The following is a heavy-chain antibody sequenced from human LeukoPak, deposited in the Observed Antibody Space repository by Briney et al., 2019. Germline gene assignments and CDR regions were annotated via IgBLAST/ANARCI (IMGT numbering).Heavy chain of an antibody. CDR3: ARDGSLNYGMDV. V-gene: IGHV1-2*04. J-gene: IGHJ6*02. CDR2: INPNSGGT. D-gene: IGHD5-12*01. CDR1: GYTFTSYD. Sequence: ASVKVSCKASGYTFTSYDINWVRQATGQGLEWMGWINPNSGGTNYAQKFQGWVTMTRDTSISTAYMELSRLRSDDTAVYYCARDGSLNYGMDVWGQGTTVTVSS.